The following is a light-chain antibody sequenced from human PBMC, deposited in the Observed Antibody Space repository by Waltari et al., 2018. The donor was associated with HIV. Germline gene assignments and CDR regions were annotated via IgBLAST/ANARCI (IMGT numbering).Light chain of an antibody. Sequence: QSLLTQPPSVSAAPGQRVTISCSGNTSNIGKNYVTWYQQFPGTAPKLLIYDNMGRPSGIPGRFSGSKSGTAATLDISGLQTGDEADYYCQTWDTSLRALVVGGGTKLTVL. J-gene: IGLJ2*01. V-gene: IGLV1-51*01. CDR3: QTWDTSLRALV. CDR2: DNM. CDR1: TSNIGKNY.